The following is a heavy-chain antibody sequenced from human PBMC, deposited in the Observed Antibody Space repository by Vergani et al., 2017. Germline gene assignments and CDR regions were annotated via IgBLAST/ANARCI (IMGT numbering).Heavy chain of an antibody. CDR1: GFSFNTYG. CDR3: AKDGRENSDYGYFDH. D-gene: IGHD4-17*01. Sequence: QVQLVETGGGVVQPGGSLRLYCATSGFSFNTYGAHWVRQAPGKGLEWVAFIGYDGRIKYNVDSVKGRFTISRDTSKKTLSLQMRSLRADDTAVYYCAKDGRENSDYGYFDHWGQGTVVTVSS. J-gene: IGHJ4*02. V-gene: IGHV3-30*02. CDR2: IGYDGRIK.